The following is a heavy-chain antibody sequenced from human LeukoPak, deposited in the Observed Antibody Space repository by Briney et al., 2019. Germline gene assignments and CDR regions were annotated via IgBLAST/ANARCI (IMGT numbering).Heavy chain of an antibody. Sequence: GASMKVSCKASGYTFTGYYMHWVRQAPGQGLEWMGRINPNSGGTNYAQKFQGRVTMTRDTSISTAYMELSRLRSDDTAVYYCARDPFPTVTVYYYYYMDVWGKGTTVTVSS. CDR3: ARDPFPTVTVYYYYYMDV. J-gene: IGHJ6*03. CDR1: GYTFTGYY. V-gene: IGHV1-2*06. D-gene: IGHD4-17*01. CDR2: INPNSGGT.